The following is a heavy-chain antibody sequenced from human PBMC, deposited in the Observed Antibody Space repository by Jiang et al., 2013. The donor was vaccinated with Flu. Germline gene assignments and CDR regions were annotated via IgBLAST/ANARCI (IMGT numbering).Heavy chain of an antibody. J-gene: IGHJ6*01. Sequence: SGAEVKKPGSSVKVSCKASGGTFSSYAISWVRQAPGQGLEWMGGIIPIFGTANYAQKFQGRVTITADESTSTAYMELSSLRSEDTAVYYCARVPGITGTPEPAYYYYGMDVWGPRDHGHRLL. V-gene: IGHV1-69*01. CDR3: ARVPGITGTPEPAYYYYGMDV. CDR2: IIPIFGTA. CDR1: GGTFSSYA. D-gene: IGHD1-20*01.